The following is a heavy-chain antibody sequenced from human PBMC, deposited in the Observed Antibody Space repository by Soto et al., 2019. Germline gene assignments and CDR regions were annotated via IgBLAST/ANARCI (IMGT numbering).Heavy chain of an antibody. CDR2: SRHKANSYTT. D-gene: IGHD6-13*01. J-gene: IGHJ2*01. Sequence: EVQLVESGGGLVQPGGSLRLSCAASGFTFSDVYMDWVRQAPGKGLEWVGRSRHKANSYTTEYAASVKGRFTISRDDTTNSLYLQMNSLKSEDTAVYYCVRTLRAEAGITTHWYFDLWGHGALVAVSS. V-gene: IGHV3-72*01. CDR3: VRTLRAEAGITTHWYFDL. CDR1: GFTFSDVY.